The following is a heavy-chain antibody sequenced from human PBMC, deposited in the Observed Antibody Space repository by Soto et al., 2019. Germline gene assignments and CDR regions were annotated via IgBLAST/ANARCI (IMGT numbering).Heavy chain of an antibody. Sequence: GASVKVSCKPSGDTLKTYYLRWVRQAPGQGLEWMGIIHPSGGGSTYAQKFLGRVTMTRDTSTSTVFMELSSLRSADTAVYYCARGGHIAVVTASFDYWGQGTLVTVSS. CDR2: IHPSGGGS. CDR1: GDTLKTYY. V-gene: IGHV1-46*02. CDR3: ARGGHIAVVTASFDY. J-gene: IGHJ4*02. D-gene: IGHD2-21*02.